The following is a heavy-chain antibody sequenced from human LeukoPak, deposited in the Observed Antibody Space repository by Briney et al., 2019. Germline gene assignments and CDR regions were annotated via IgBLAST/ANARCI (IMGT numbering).Heavy chain of an antibody. V-gene: IGHV3-7*02. J-gene: IGHJ4*02. Sequence: GGSLRLSCAASGFTFSSYWMSWVRQAPGKGLEWVANVKQDGSEKYYVDSMKGRFTISRDNAKNSLYLQMNSLRADDTAMYYCARVSRVAYSSSWYLDYWGQGTLVTVPS. CDR3: ARVSRVAYSSSWYLDY. CDR2: VKQDGSEK. CDR1: GFTFSSYW. D-gene: IGHD6-13*01.